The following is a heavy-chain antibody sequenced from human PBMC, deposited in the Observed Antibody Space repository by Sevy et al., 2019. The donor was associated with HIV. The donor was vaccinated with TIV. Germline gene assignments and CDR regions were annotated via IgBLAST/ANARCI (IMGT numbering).Heavy chain of an antibody. Sequence: SETLSLTCTVSGGSITSLYCNWIRQPPGKGLEWIANIYYNGHINYNPSLKSRFTLSLDTSKNQFSLRLSSVTAADTAMYYCAGENAWGRGYSWGQGTLVTVSS. V-gene: IGHV4-59*08. CDR1: GGSITSLY. CDR3: AGENAWGRGYS. J-gene: IGHJ4*02. D-gene: IGHD1-26*01. CDR2: IYYNGHI.